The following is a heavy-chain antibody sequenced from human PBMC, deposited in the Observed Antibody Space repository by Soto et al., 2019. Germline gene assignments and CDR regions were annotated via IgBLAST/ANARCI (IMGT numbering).Heavy chain of an antibody. V-gene: IGHV1-8*01. CDR1: GYTFTSYD. CDR2: RNANSGNT. CDR3: AREGVRGMEI. J-gene: IGHJ6*02. D-gene: IGHD3-16*01. Sequence: QVQLVQSGAEVKKPGASVKVSCKASGYTFTSYDINWVRQATGQGLEWMGWRNANSGNTGYAQKFQGRVTMTRNTSSCTAYMEPSSLKSVDTVVYYCAREGVRGMEIWGQGPTVTVSS.